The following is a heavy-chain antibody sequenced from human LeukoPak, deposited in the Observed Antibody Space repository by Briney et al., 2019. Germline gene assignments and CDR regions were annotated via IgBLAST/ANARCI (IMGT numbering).Heavy chain of an antibody. J-gene: IGHJ6*03. D-gene: IGHD1-26*01. CDR2: IYHSGST. V-gene: IGHV4-38-2*02. Sequence: KSSETLSLTCTVSGYSISSGYYWGWIRQPPGKGLEWIGSIYHSGSTYYNPSLKSRVTISVDTSKNQFSLKLSSVTAADTAVYYCARTGGSFYFYYYMDVWGKGTTVTISS. CDR3: ARTGGSFYFYYYMDV. CDR1: GYSISSGYY.